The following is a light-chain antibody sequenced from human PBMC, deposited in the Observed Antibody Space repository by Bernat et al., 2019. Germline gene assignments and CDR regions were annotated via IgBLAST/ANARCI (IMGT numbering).Light chain of an antibody. J-gene: IGKJ1*01. CDR1: HDSRIY. Sequence: DIQMTQSPSSLSAFIGDRVTITCQASHDSRIYVNWYQQKPGKVPKIIIYDASNLQRGVPSRFSGSGSGRDFSFTISSLQPEDIATYYCQHYDNLLWTFGQGTKVEIK. CDR2: DAS. CDR3: QHYDNLLWT. V-gene: IGKV1-33*01.